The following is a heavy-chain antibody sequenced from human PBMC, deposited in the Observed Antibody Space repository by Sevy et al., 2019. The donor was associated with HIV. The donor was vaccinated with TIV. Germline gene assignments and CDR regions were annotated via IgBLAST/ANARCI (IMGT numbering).Heavy chain of an antibody. Sequence: GGSLRLSCVASGFTFSNNWMTWVRQAPGKGLQWVSNIKQDGTEKYFVDSVNGRFTISRDNAKNSLYLQMSSLRVEDTAVYYCARGIFGSGSRLGLGYWGQGTLVTVSS. CDR3: ARGIFGSGSRLGLGY. CDR2: IKQDGTEK. D-gene: IGHD3-10*01. V-gene: IGHV3-7*01. CDR1: GFTFSNNW. J-gene: IGHJ4*02.